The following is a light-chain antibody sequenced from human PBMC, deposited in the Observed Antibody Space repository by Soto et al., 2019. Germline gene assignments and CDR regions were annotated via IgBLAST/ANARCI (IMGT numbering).Light chain of an antibody. Sequence: DIQMTQSPSTLSASVGDRVTITCRASQSISSWLAWYQQKPGKAPKLLLYKASSLESGVPSRFSGSGSGTEFTLTISSLQPDDFATYYYQQYNSYSRTFGQGTKVEIK. CDR3: QQYNSYSRT. V-gene: IGKV1-5*03. CDR2: KAS. CDR1: QSISSW. J-gene: IGKJ1*01.